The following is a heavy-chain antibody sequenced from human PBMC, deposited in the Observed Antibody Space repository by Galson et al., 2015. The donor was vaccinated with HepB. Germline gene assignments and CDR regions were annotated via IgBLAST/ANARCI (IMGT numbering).Heavy chain of an antibody. Sequence: SVKASCKASGYIFTSYAMSWVRQAPGQGLEWMGWVNTNAGNPSYAPAFTDRFVFSLDTSVGTAYLQISDLKAEDTAVYFCACRGSNWPYYFEYWGQGTPVTVSS. J-gene: IGHJ4*02. D-gene: IGHD6-13*01. CDR2: VNTNAGNP. V-gene: IGHV7-4-1*02. CDR3: ACRGSNWPYYFEY. CDR1: GYIFTSYA.